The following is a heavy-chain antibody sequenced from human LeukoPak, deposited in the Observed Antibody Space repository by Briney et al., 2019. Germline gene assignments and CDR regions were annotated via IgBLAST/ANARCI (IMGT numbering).Heavy chain of an antibody. V-gene: IGHV4-39*01. D-gene: IGHD6-19*01. CDR1: GRSISSSSYY. CDR2: IYYRGTT. CDR3: ARQSTKDSSGWLFDY. J-gene: IGHJ4*02. Sequence: SETLSLTCTLSGRSISSSSYYWAWIRQPPGKGLEWFGTIYYRGTTHYTPSLKSRVTISVDTAKNQSSLKLSSVTAADTAVYYCARQSTKDSSGWLFDYWGQGTLVTVSS.